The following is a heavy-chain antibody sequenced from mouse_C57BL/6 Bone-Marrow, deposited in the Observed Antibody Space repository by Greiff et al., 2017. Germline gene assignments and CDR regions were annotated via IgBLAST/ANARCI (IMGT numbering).Heavy chain of an antibody. CDR2: IYWDDDK. Sequence: QVTLKECGPGILQSSQTLSLTCSFSGFSLSTSGMGVSWIRQPSGKGLEWLAHIYWDDDKRYNPSLKSRLTISKDTSRNQVFLTITSVDTADTATYYCARDYYGGSALDYWGQGTSLTVSS. V-gene: IGHV8-12*01. D-gene: IGHD1-1*01. J-gene: IGHJ2*02. CDR3: ARDYYGGSALDY. CDR1: GFSLSTSGMG.